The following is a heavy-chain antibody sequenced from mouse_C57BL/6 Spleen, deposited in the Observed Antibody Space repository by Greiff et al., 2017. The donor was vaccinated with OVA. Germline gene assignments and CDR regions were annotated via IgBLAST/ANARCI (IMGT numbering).Heavy chain of an antibody. J-gene: IGHJ1*03. CDR2: IDPSDSYT. V-gene: IGHV1-69*01. CDR1: GYTFTSYW. CDR3: ARNLITTVVADWYFDV. D-gene: IGHD1-1*01. Sequence: QVQLKQPGAELVMPGASVKLSCKASGYTFTSYWMHWVKQRPGQGLEWIGEIDPSDSYTNYNQKFKGKSTLTVDKSSSTAYMQLSSLTSEDSAVYYCARNLITTVVADWYFDVWGTGTTVTVSS.